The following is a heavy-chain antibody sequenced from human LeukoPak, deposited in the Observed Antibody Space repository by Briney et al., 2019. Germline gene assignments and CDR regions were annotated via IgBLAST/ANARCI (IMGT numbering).Heavy chain of an antibody. CDR3: ARVAIVVERWFDP. V-gene: IGHV3-30-3*01. CDR2: ILYDGSNK. CDR1: GFTFSRYA. Sequence: GGSLRLSCAASGFTFSRYAMHWVRQPPGKGLEWVAVILYDGSNKYYADSVKGRFTISRDNSKNTVYLQMNSPRAEDTALYYCARVAIVVERWFDPWGQGTLVTVSS. D-gene: IGHD3-22*01. J-gene: IGHJ5*01.